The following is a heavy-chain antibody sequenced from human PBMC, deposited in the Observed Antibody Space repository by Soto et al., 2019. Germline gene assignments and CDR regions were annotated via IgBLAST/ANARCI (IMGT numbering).Heavy chain of an antibody. CDR3: ARDAYCGGDCYPAYYGMDV. V-gene: IGHV4-30-2*01. J-gene: IGHJ6*02. D-gene: IGHD2-21*02. CDR2: IYHSGST. CDR1: EGYSGDRVCS. Sequence: PSGTLRVPYAVSEGYSGDRVCSWSLIRQPPGKGLEWIGYIYHSGSTYYNPSLKSRVTISVDTSKNQFSLKLSSVTAADTAVYYCARDAYCGGDCYPAYYGMDVWGQGTTLTVSS.